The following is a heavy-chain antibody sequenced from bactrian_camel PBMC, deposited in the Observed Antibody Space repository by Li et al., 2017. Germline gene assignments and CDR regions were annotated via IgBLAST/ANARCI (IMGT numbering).Heavy chain of an antibody. D-gene: IGHD3*01. J-gene: IGHJ6*01. CDR1: GDTMGRYC. CDR3: AAGTRIIVGDYCDGITA. CDR2: IRRDGDE. Sequence: HVQLVESGGGSVQVGGSLRLSCVASGDTMGRYCMGWFCQIPDKEREGIAGIRRDGDEYYADSVKGRFTISQDNAKNIIYLQMSSPTPDDTAMYYCAAGTRIIVGDYCDGITAWGQGTQVTVS. V-gene: IGHV3S55*01.